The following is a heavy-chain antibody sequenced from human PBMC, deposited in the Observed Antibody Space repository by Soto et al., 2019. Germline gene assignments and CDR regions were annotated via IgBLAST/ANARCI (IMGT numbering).Heavy chain of an antibody. V-gene: IGHV3-66*01. Sequence: EVQLVESGGGLVQPGGSLRLSCAASGFTVSSKYMTWVRQAPGKGLEWVSLIQSGGTTYYADSVKGIFTISRDTSENTLHLQMDSLRVEDTAVYYCARDDFLCDGCLCYGITWDFWCKGTTFTVSS. CDR1: GFTVSSKY. J-gene: IGHJ6*04. CDR3: ARDDFLCDGCLCYGITWDF. CDR2: IQSGGTT. D-gene: IGHD2-21*01.